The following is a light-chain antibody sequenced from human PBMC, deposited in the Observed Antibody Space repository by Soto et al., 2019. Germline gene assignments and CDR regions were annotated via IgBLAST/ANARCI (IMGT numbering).Light chain of an antibody. J-gene: IGLJ2*01. CDR1: SSDVGGYNY. V-gene: IGLV2-14*03. Sequence: QSALTQPASVSGSPGQSITISCTGTSSDVGGYNYVSWYQQHPGRAPKLMIYDVRNRPSGVSNRFSGSKSGSTASLTISRLQAEDEADYYCGSFTSTYTVVFGGGTQLTVL. CDR2: DVR. CDR3: GSFTSTYTVV.